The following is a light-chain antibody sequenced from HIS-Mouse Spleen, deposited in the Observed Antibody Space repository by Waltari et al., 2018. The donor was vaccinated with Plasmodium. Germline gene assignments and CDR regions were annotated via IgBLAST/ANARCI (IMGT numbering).Light chain of an antibody. CDR3: QVWDSSTVV. V-gene: IGLV3-9*01. CDR1: NLGSKN. Sequence: SYELTQPLSVSVALGQTARITCAGNNLGSKNVTWYQQKPGQAPVLVIYRDSNRPSGIPERFSGSNSGNTATLTISRAQAGDEADYYCQVWDSSTVVFGGGTKLTVL. J-gene: IGLJ2*01. CDR2: RDS.